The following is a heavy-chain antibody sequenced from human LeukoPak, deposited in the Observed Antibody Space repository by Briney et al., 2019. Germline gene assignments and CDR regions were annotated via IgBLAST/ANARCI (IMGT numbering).Heavy chain of an antibody. J-gene: IGHJ4*02. CDR2: ISYDGSNE. CDR1: GFTFSSYG. V-gene: IGHV3-30*18. CDR3: AKDYTIFGIVIHLFDY. Sequence: GGTLRLSCVGTGFTFSSYGMHWVRQAPGKGLEWVAVISYDGSNEDYADSVTGRFNISRDNSKNTPYLQMNSLRPEDTAVYYCAKDYTIFGIVIHLFDYWGQGTLVTVSS. D-gene: IGHD3-3*01.